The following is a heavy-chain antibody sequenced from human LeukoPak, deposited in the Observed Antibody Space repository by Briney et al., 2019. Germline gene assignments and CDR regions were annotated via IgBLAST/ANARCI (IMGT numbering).Heavy chain of an antibody. CDR2: IIPIFGTA. V-gene: IGHV1-69*05. J-gene: IGHJ4*02. D-gene: IGHD6-13*01. CDR1: GGTFSSYA. Sequence: ASVKVSCKASGGTFSSYAISRVRQAPGQGLEWMGGIIPIFGTANYAQKFQGRVTITTDESTSTAYMELSSLRSEDTAVYYCARGTKAAGSDYWGQGTLVTVSS. CDR3: ARGTKAAGSDY.